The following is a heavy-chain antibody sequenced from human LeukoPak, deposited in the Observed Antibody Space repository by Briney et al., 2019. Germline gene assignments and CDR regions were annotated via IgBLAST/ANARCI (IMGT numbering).Heavy chain of an antibody. CDR2: FYRGDDR. D-gene: IGHD3-10*01. V-gene: IGHV3-53*01. CDR1: GFTFSSYA. CDR3: ARGGGSENHCAPWYFDY. J-gene: IGHJ4*02. Sequence: PGGSLRLSCAASGFTFSSYAMHWVRQAPGKGLEWVSIFYRGDDRHYADSVKGRFTISRDNSKNTLSLQMNSLRVEDTAVYYCARGGGSENHCAPWYFDYWGQGALVTVSS.